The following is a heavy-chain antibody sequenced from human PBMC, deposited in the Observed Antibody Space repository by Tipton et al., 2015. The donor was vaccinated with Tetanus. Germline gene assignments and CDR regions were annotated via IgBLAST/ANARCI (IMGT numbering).Heavy chain of an antibody. J-gene: IGHJ4*02. D-gene: IGHD6-6*01. Sequence: GSLRLSCAASGLTFRNYAMAWVRQFPGRGLEWVSSISSTTSYIYYSDSVKGRFTISRDNAKNSLYLQMNSLTADDTAVYFCASGSSLDYWGQGTLVTVSS. V-gene: IGHV3-21*01. CDR3: ASGSSLDY. CDR1: GLTFRNYA. CDR2: ISSTTSYI.